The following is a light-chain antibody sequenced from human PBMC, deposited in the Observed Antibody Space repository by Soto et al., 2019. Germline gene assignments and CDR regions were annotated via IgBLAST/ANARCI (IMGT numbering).Light chain of an antibody. J-gene: IGKJ1*01. CDR3: QQYNSYSWT. Sequence: DIQMPQSPSTLSASVGDRVTITCRASQSISSWLAWYQQKPGKAPKLLIYDASSLESGVPSRFSGSGSGTEFPLTISSLQHDDFATYYCQQYNSYSWTFGPGTKVAIK. V-gene: IGKV1-5*01. CDR1: QSISSW. CDR2: DAS.